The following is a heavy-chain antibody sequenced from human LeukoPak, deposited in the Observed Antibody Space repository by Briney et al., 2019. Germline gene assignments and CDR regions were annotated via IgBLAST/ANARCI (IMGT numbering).Heavy chain of an antibody. CDR3: ARDGIDYSDYYYFDY. V-gene: IGHV1-18*01. CDR1: GYTFTSYG. CDR2: ISAYNGNT. Sequence: ASVKVSCKASGYTFTSYGISWVRQAPGQGLEWMGWISAYNGNTNYAQKLQGRVTMTTDTSTSTAYMELRSLRSDGTAVYYCARDGIDYSDYYYFDYWGQGTLVTVSS. D-gene: IGHD4-11*01. J-gene: IGHJ4*02.